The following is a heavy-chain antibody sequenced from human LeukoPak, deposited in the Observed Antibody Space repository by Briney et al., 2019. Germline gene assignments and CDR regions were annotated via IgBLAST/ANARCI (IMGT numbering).Heavy chain of an antibody. V-gene: IGHV4-38-2*02. CDR3: ARESRNYDYYYYYMDV. J-gene: IGHJ6*03. Sequence: SETLSLTCTVSGYSISSGYYWGWIRQPPGKGLEWIGSIHHSGSTYYNPSLKSRVTISVDTSKNQFSLKLSSVTAADTAVYYCARESRNYDYYYYYMDVWGKGTTVTVSS. D-gene: IGHD1-14*01. CDR2: IHHSGST. CDR1: GYSISSGYY.